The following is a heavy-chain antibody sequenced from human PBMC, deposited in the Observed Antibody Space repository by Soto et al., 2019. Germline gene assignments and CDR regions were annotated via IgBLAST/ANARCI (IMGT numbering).Heavy chain of an antibody. J-gene: IGHJ4*02. CDR2: ISGSGDST. CDR1: GFTFSFYA. Sequence: EVQLLESGGGLVQPGGSLRLSCAASGFTFSFYAMSWLRQAPGKGLEWVSAISGSGDSTYYADSVKGRFTISRDNSKNTLYLQMNSLRAEDTAVYYCAKDSAGFLVPAAIEVLFDYWGQGTLVTVSS. D-gene: IGHD2-2*02. CDR3: AKDSAGFLVPAAIEVLFDY. V-gene: IGHV3-23*01.